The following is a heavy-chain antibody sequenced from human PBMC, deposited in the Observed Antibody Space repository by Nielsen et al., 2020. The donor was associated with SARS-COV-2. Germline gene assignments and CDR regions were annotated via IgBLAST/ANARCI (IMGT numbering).Heavy chain of an antibody. CDR1: GGSISSDY. V-gene: IGHV4-59*01. D-gene: IGHD3-3*01. J-gene: IGHJ4*02. CDR2: MFYNGRT. CDR3: ARGYYTVDY. Sequence: SETLSLTCTVSGGSISSDYWSWIRQPPGKGLEWIGYMFYNGRTNYSPSLRSRVTMSVDASKKHFSLKLWSVTAADTARYYCARGYYTVDYWGQGSPVTVSS.